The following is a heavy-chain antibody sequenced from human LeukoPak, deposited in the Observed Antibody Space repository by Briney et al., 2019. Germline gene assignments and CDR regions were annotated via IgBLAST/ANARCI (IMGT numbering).Heavy chain of an antibody. CDR1: GYTFTGYY. CDR2: INPNSGGT. D-gene: IGHD3-22*01. CDR3: ARVSGSYYYDSSGYDDAFDI. Sequence: ASVKVSCKASGYTFTGYYMHWVRQAPGQGLEWMGWINPNSGGTNYAQKFQGRVTMTRDTSISTAYMELSSLRSEDTAVYYCARVSGSYYYDSSGYDDAFDIWGQGTMVTVSS. V-gene: IGHV1-2*02. J-gene: IGHJ3*02.